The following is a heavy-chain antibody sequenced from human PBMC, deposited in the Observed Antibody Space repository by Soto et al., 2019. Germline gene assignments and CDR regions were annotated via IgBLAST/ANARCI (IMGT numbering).Heavy chain of an antibody. V-gene: IGHV1-18*01. Sequence: QVKLVQSGGEVKKPGASVKISCKASGYTFSSYGISWVRKAPGQGLEWMGWISAYNGNTNYAQKFQGRVTMTTDTSTSTAYMELRSLRSDDTAIYYCARTLNVWLLGLEWGRGALVTVAS. CDR3: ARTLNVWLLGLE. CDR1: GYTFSSYG. D-gene: IGHD1-1*01. J-gene: IGHJ4*02. CDR2: ISAYNGNT.